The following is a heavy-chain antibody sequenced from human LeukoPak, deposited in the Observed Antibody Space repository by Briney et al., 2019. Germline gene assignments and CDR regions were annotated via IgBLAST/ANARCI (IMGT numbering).Heavy chain of an antibody. D-gene: IGHD3-10*01. CDR2: MNPNSGNT. J-gene: IGHJ6*02. V-gene: IGHV1-8*01. Sequence: ASVKVSCKDSGYTLSSYDIYRVSQATGQGLEWMGWMNPNSGNTGYAQKFQGRVTMTGNTSISTAYMQLSSLRSEDTAVYYCARGPTWRGGHYCMDVWGQGTLVTVSS. CDR1: GYTLSSYD. CDR3: ARGPTWRGGHYCMDV.